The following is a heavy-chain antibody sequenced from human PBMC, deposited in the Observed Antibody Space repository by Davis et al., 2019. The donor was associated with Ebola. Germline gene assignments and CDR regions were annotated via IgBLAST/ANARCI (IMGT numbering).Heavy chain of an antibody. J-gene: IGHJ4*02. CDR1: GDSISSGVYS. CDR3: ARRYSSGWYSGFGY. V-gene: IGHV4-39*01. CDR2: LDYGQGT. D-gene: IGHD6-19*01. Sequence: PSETLSLTCTVSGDSISSGVYSWEWIRQPPGRGLEWIGSLDYGQGTYSKASFKSRVTISVDTSKSQLSLRLTSVTVADTAVYYCARRYSSGWYSGFGYWGQGTLVTVSS.